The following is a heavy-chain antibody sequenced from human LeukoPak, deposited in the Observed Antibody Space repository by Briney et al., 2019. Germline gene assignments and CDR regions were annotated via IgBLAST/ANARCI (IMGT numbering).Heavy chain of an antibody. CDR1: GFTVSSNY. CDR2: TYSNGRT. V-gene: IGHV3-53*01. J-gene: IGHJ6*03. D-gene: IGHD3-10*01. Sequence: GGSLRLSCAASGFTVSSNYMSWVRQAPGKGLEWVSVTYSNGRTYYADSVKGRFTISRDISKNTLYLLMNSLRAEDTAVYYCARVLSGRGSLYDYYYYMDVWGKGTTVTISS. CDR3: ARVLSGRGSLYDYYYYMDV.